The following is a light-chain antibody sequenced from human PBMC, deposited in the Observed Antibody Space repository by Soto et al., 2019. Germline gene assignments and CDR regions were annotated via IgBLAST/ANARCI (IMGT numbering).Light chain of an antibody. CDR2: GAS. V-gene: IGKV1-39*01. CDR1: QIINTY. CDR3: QQSSSIPWT. Sequence: DIQMTQSPSSPSASVGARVTITCRASQIINTYLHWYQHKPGKAPKLLISGASTLQSGVPSRFSGSGSGTEFALTISSLQPEDLATYYCQQSSSIPWTFGPGTKVEIK. J-gene: IGKJ1*01.